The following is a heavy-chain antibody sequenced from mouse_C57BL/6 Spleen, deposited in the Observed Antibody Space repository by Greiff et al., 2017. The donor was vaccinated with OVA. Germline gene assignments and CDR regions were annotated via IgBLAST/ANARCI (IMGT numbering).Heavy chain of an antibody. CDR1: GYTFTGYF. D-gene: IGHD2-5*01. CDR3: ARFYSNYGAMDY. CDR2: ILPGSGST. V-gene: IGHV1-9*01. Sequence: QVHLQQSGAELMKPGASVTLSCQSTGYTFTGYFIAWVKPMPGPGLAWIGEILPGSGSTNYTEKFKGKATFTADTSSNTAYMQLSSLTTEDSAIYYCARFYSNYGAMDYWGQGTSVTVSS. J-gene: IGHJ4*01.